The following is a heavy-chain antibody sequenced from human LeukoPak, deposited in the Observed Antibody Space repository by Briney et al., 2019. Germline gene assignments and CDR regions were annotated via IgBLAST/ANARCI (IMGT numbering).Heavy chain of an antibody. CDR2: IYSRGGT. J-gene: IGHJ4*02. V-gene: IGHV3-53*01. D-gene: IGHD3-22*01. CDR1: GFTVSSNF. Sequence: SGGSLRLSCAASGFTVSSNFMSWVRQAPGKGLECVSVIYSRGGTYYADSVQGRFTISRDNAKNSLYLQMNSLRAEDTAVYYCARSRYYYDSSGYDYFDYWGQGTLVTVSS. CDR3: ARSRYYYDSSGYDYFDY.